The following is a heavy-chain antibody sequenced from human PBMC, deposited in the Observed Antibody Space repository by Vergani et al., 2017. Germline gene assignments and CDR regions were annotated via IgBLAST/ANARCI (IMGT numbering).Heavy chain of an antibody. CDR3: AKSVYGSSAWVGISDY. J-gene: IGHJ4*02. CDR1: GFTFSSYA. D-gene: IGHD6-6*01. Sequence: EVQLLESGGGLVQPGGSLRLSCAASGFTFSSYAMSWVRQAPGKGLEWVSVIYSGGSSTYYADSVKGRFTISRDNSKNTLYLQMNSLRAEDTAVYYCAKSVYGSSAWVGISDYWGQGTLVTVSS. CDR2: IYSGGSST. V-gene: IGHV3-23*03.